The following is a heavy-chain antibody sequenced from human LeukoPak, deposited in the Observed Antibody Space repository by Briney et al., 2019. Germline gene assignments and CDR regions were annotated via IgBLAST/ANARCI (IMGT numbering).Heavy chain of an antibody. D-gene: IGHD2-8*01. J-gene: IGHJ4*02. CDR2: IIESGGGT. CDR1: GFTFSSHA. V-gene: IGHV3-23*01. CDR3: ARDLGYCTNGVCHTRFDY. Sequence: AGGSLRLSCAASGFTFSSHAMSWVRQAPGKGPEWVSGIIESGGGTHYADSVKGQFTIFRDNSKNMVYLQMNSLRVEDTAVYYCARDLGYCTNGVCHTRFDYWGQGTLVAVSS.